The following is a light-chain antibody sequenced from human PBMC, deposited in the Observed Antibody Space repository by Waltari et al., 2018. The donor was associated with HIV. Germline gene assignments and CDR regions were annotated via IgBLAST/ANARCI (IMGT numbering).Light chain of an antibody. CDR1: SSDVGGYNY. J-gene: IGLJ2*01. CDR2: EVS. V-gene: IGLV2-14*01. Sequence: QSALTQPASVSGSPGQSITIPCTGTSSDVGGYNYVSWYQQPPGKAPNLMIYEVSNRPSGVSNRFSGSKSGNTASLTISGLQAEDEADYYCSSYTSSSTVVFGGGTKLTVL. CDR3: SSYTSSSTVV.